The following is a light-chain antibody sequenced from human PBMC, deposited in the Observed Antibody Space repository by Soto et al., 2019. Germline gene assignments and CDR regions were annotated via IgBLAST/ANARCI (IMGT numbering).Light chain of an antibody. V-gene: IGKV1-39*01. Sequence: IQLTQSPSSLSTSVGDSVTITCRASRSISNFLNWYQHKPGKAPDLLIYAASTLFSGVPSRFRGSGSGTDFTLTITSLQPEDFATYYCQQSYRAPYTFGQGTKLEIK. CDR3: QQSYRAPYT. CDR2: AAS. J-gene: IGKJ2*01. CDR1: RSISNF.